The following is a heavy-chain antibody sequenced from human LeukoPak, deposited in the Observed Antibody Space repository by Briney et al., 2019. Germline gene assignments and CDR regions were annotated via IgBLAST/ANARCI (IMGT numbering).Heavy chain of an antibody. J-gene: IGHJ4*02. V-gene: IGHV3-7*01. CDR1: GFTLSSYY. CDR3: ARDGGYDTWSGYDA. D-gene: IGHD3-3*01. Sequence: TGGSLRLACEASGFTLSSYYMSWVRLAPGKGLEWVANINQDASKSYYVDSVKGRFTISRDNAKSSLYLQMNSLRAEDTAVYYCARDGGYDTWSGYDAWGQGTLVTVSS. CDR2: INQDASKS.